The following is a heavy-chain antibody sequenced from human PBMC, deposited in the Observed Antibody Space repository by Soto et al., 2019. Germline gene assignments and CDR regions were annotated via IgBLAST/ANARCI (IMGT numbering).Heavy chain of an antibody. CDR1: GFTFSSYA. CDR2: ISYDGSNK. CDR3: ARDGVEMATISNWFDP. D-gene: IGHD5-12*01. V-gene: IGHV3-30-3*01. J-gene: IGHJ5*02. Sequence: GGSLRLSCAASGFTFSSYAMHWVRQAPGKGLEWVAVISYDGSNKYYADSVKGRFTISRDNSKNTLYLQMNSLRAEDTAVYYCARDGVEMATISNWFDPWGRGTLVTVSS.